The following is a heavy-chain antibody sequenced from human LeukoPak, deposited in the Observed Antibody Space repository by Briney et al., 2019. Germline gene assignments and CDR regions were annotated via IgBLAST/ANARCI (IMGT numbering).Heavy chain of an antibody. J-gene: IGHJ4*02. CDR3: EKDGLWFGDLTYFDY. Sequence: PGGSLRLSCAASGFTFSNYGMHWVRQAPGKGLEWVAVISNDGSNKNYADSVKGRFTISRDNSKNTLYLQMNSLRAEDTAVYYCEKDGLWFGDLTYFDYWGQGTLVTVSS. CDR2: ISNDGSNK. CDR1: GFTFSNYG. D-gene: IGHD3-10*01. V-gene: IGHV3-30*18.